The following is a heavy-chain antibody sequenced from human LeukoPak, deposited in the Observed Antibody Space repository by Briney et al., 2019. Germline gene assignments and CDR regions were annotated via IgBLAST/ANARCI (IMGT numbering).Heavy chain of an antibody. CDR2: ISHDGSTK. D-gene: IGHD5-24*01. CDR1: GFTFDSYA. V-gene: IGHV3-30*04. Sequence: GGSLRLSCAASGFTFDSYAIHWVRQAPGKGLTWVAAISHDGSTKQYAGSVKGRFTISRDNSKNTLYLQMNSLNTEDTALYYCTRERWLQSFDYWGQGTLVTVSA. J-gene: IGHJ4*02. CDR3: TRERWLQSFDY.